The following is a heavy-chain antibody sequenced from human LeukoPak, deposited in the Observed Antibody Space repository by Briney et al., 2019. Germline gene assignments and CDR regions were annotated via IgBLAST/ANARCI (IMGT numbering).Heavy chain of an antibody. J-gene: IGHJ4*02. Sequence: ASVKVSCKGSGYTFTGYYMHWVRQAPGQGLEWMGWINAASGDTNYAQNFQDRVTMTRDTSITTAYMEMNSLRSDDTAIYFCARGSGNYWESIVYWGQGTLVTASS. CDR1: GYTFTGYY. CDR3: ARGSGNYWESIVY. D-gene: IGHD1-26*01. V-gene: IGHV1-2*02. CDR2: INAASGDT.